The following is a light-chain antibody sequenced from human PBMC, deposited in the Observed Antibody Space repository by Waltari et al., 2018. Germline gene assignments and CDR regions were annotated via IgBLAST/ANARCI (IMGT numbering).Light chain of an antibody. CDR2: AAS. Sequence: DIQMTQSPSSLSASVGDRVTITCRASQSISSYLNWYQQKPGKAPKLLIYAASSLQSGVPSRFSGSGSGTDVTLTISSLQPEDFATYYCQQSYSTPQTFGQGTKVEIK. J-gene: IGKJ1*01. CDR3: QQSYSTPQT. V-gene: IGKV1-39*01. CDR1: QSISSY.